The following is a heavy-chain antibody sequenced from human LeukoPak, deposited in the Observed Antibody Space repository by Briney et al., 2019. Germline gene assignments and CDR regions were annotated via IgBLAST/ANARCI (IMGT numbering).Heavy chain of an antibody. J-gene: IGHJ4*02. V-gene: IGHV3-23*01. CDR1: GFAFTPFA. CDR3: ARKPYSGSYY. Sequence: PGGSLRLSCAASGFAFTPFAMIWVRQAPGKGLEWVSAMDGSGGYIYYADSVKGRFTISRDNSKNTVYIHMNSLRAEDTAVYYCARKPYSGSYYWGQGTLVTVSS. D-gene: IGHD1-26*01. CDR2: MDGSGGYI.